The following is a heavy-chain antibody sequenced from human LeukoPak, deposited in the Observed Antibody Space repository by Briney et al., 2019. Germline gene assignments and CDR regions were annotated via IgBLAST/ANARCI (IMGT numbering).Heavy chain of an antibody. V-gene: IGHV1-8*01. J-gene: IGHJ4*02. D-gene: IGHD3-16*02. Sequence: GASVKVSCKASGYTFTSYDINWVRQATGQGLEWMGWMNPNSGNTGYAQKFQGRVTMTRNTSISTAYMELSSLRSEDTAVYYCARAHKLMITFGGVIVTGAYYFDYWGQGTLVTVSS. CDR1: GYTFTSYD. CDR2: MNPNSGNT. CDR3: ARAHKLMITFGGVIVTGAYYFDY.